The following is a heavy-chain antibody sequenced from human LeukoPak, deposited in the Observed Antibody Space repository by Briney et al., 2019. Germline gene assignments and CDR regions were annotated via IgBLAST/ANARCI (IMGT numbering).Heavy chain of an antibody. Sequence: ASVKVSCKASGGTFSSYAFSWVRQAPGQGLEWMGGIIPVFGTPNYAQKFQGRITISTDESMSTAYMELSSLRSEDTAVYYCAKHTGEYYYYMDVWGKGTTVTVSS. CDR1: GGTFSSYA. V-gene: IGHV1-69*05. CDR2: IIPVFGTP. CDR3: AKHTGEYYYYMDV. J-gene: IGHJ6*03. D-gene: IGHD1-1*01.